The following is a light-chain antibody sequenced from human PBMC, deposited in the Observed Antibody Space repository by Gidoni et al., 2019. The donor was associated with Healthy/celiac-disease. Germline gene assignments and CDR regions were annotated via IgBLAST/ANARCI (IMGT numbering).Light chain of an antibody. Sequence: DGVMTQSPDSLAVSLGERATVNCKSSQSVLYSSNNKNYLAWYQQKPGQPPKLLIYCASTRESVVPDRFSGSGSGTYFTLIISILQADDVAVYYCQQYYRTPCSFGQGTKLEIK. J-gene: IGKJ2*04. CDR3: QQYYRTPCS. CDR1: QSVLYSSNNKNY. V-gene: IGKV4-1*01. CDR2: CAS.